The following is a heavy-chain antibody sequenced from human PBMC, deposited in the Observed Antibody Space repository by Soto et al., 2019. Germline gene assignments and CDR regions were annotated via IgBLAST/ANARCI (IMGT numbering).Heavy chain of an antibody. Sequence: QVQLVQSGAEVKKPGSSVKVSCKASGGTFSSYIISWVRQAPGQGLEWMERIIPILGIANYAQKFQGRVTITADKSTSTASMDLSSLRSEDTAVYYCARFPQTAIVGAAYFDYWGQGTLVTVSS. V-gene: IGHV1-69*02. CDR2: IIPILGIA. J-gene: IGHJ4*02. CDR1: GGTFSSYI. D-gene: IGHD1-26*01. CDR3: ARFPQTAIVGAAYFDY.